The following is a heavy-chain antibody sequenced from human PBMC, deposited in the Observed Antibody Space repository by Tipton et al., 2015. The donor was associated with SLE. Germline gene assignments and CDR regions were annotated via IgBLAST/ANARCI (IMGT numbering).Heavy chain of an antibody. CDR1: GASIGSHH. V-gene: IGHV4-59*11. CDR3: ARLSSSWYKAFDP. Sequence: TLSLTCTVSGASIGSHHWTWIRQPPGKGLEWIGNIFYSGGTNYSPFLNSRITISVDTSKNQLSLNVISMTAADTAVYYCARLSSSWYKAFDPWGQGTLVTVSS. CDR2: IFYSGGT. D-gene: IGHD6-13*01. J-gene: IGHJ5*02.